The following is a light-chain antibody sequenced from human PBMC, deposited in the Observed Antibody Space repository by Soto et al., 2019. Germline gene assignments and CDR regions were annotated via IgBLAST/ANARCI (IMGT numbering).Light chain of an antibody. J-gene: IGLJ1*01. Sequence: VLTQPASVSGSPGQSITISCTGTSSDVGYSNYVSWYQQLPGKAPKLMIYDVSDRPSGVSNRFSGSKSGSTASLTISGLQAEDEADYYCSSYTSSSLYVFGTGTKVTVL. CDR1: SSDVGYSNY. CDR2: DVS. V-gene: IGLV2-14*01. CDR3: SSYTSSSLYV.